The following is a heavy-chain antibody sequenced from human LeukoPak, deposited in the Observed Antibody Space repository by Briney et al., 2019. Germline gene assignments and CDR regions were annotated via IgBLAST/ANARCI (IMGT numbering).Heavy chain of an antibody. V-gene: IGHV3-30*02. CDR2: IRYDGSNK. J-gene: IGHJ6*03. CDR3: AKGGVAVAGTPYYYYYMDV. CDR1: GFTFSSYG. D-gene: IGHD6-19*01. Sequence: PGGSLRLSCAASGFTFSSYGMHCVRQAPGKGLEWVAFIRYDGSNKYYADSVKGRFTISRDNSKNTLYLQMNSLRAEDTAVYYCAKGGVAVAGTPYYYYYMDVWGKGTTVTVSS.